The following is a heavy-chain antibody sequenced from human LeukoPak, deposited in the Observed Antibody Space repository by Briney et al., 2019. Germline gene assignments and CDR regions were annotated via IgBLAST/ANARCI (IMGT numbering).Heavy chain of an antibody. V-gene: IGHV3-23*01. CDR3: AKVNYDFWSGYYPYYYYNYMDV. J-gene: IGHJ6*03. CDR1: GFTFSSYA. Sequence: GSLRLSCAASGFTFSSYAMSWVRQAPGKGLEWVSAISGSGGSTYYADSVKGRFTISRDNSKNTLYLQMNSLRAEDTAVYYCAKVNYDFWSGYYPYYYYNYMDVWGKGTTVTVSS. D-gene: IGHD3-3*01. CDR2: ISGSGGST.